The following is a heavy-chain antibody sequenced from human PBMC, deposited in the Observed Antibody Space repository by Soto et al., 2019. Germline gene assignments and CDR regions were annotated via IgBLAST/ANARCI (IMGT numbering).Heavy chain of an antibody. Sequence: GASVKVSCKASGYTFTSYDINWARQATGQGLEWMGWMNPNSGNTGYAQKFQGRVTMTRNTSIGTAYMELSSLRSEDTAVYYCARGGPSGGSCYWFDPWGQGTLVTVSS. CDR3: ARGGPSGGSCYWFDP. CDR1: GYTFTSYD. CDR2: MNPNSGNT. J-gene: IGHJ5*02. D-gene: IGHD2-15*01. V-gene: IGHV1-8*01.